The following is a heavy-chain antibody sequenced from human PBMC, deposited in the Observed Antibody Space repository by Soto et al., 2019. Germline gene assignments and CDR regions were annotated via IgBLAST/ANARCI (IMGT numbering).Heavy chain of an antibody. J-gene: IGHJ4*02. CDR1: GFTFSSYG. CDR2: IWYDGSNK. Sequence: QVQLVESGGGVVQPGRSLRLSCAASGFTFSSYGMHWVRQAPGKGLEWVAVIWYDGSNKYYADSVKRRFTISRDNSKNRLYLQMNSLRAADTAVYYCARDIRMASEYWGQGTLVTVSS. CDR3: ARDIRMASEY. V-gene: IGHV3-33*01. D-gene: IGHD5-12*01.